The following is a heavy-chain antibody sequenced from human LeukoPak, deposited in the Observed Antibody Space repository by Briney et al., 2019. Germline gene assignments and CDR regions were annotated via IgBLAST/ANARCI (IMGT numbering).Heavy chain of an antibody. J-gene: IGHJ4*02. CDR1: GFTFGSYN. Sequence: PGGSLRLSCAASGFTFGSYNMNWVRQAPGKGLEWVSSISSISRYFYYADSVTGRFTISRDTSKNTLYLQMNSLRAEDTAVYYCAAQGVFSHGGYWGQGTLVTVSS. CDR3: AAQGVFSHGGY. V-gene: IGHV3-21*04. CDR2: ISSISRYF. D-gene: IGHD3-16*01.